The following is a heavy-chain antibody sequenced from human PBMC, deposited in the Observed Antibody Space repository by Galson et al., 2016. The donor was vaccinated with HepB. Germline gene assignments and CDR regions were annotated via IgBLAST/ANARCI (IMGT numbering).Heavy chain of an antibody. CDR2: LSYDGHSK. D-gene: IGHD2-2*01. CDR1: GFTFSSYA. CDR3: ARDRDCSSSSCLVNWFDP. Sequence: SLRLSCAASGFTFSSYAMHWARQAPGRGLEWVALLSYDGHSKYYADSVKGRFTISRDISKNTLYLQMNSLRPEEPALYFCARDRDCSSSSCLVNWFDPWGQGTLVTVSS. J-gene: IGHJ5*02. V-gene: IGHV3-30*04.